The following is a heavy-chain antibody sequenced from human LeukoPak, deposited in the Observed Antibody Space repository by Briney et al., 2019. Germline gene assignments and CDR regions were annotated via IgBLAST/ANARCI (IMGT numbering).Heavy chain of an antibody. CDR1: GGTLSSYA. D-gene: IGHD2-21*02. V-gene: IGHV1-69*13. Sequence: SVKVSCRASGGTLSSYAFSWMRQAPGQGLEWMGRIIPIYDPVDYAQRFQGRVTITADESTNTVYMELNSLTFEDTAVYYCAREPLGCGGDCHFDYWGQGTLVTVSS. CDR2: IIPIYDPV. J-gene: IGHJ4*02. CDR3: AREPLGCGGDCHFDY.